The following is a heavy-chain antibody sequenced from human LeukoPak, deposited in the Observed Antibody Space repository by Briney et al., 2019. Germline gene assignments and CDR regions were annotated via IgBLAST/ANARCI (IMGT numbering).Heavy chain of an antibody. CDR1: GYTFTSYG. CDR3: ARRFAGTTFFDY. D-gene: IGHD1-1*01. J-gene: IGHJ4*02. CDR2: IGAYNGNT. V-gene: IGHV1-18*01. Sequence: ASVKVSCKASGYTFTSYGISWVRQAPGQGREWMGWIGAYNGNTNYAQKLQGRVTMTTDTSTSTAYMELRSLRSDDTAVYYCARRFAGTTFFDYWGQGTLVTVSS.